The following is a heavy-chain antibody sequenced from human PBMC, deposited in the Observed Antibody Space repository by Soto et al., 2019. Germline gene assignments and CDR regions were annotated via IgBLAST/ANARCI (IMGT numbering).Heavy chain of an antibody. CDR3: ARAPAPLYGSSWYYFDY. CDR1: GGTFSSYA. Sequence: SVKVSCKASGGTFSSYAISWVRQAPGQGFEWMGGIIPIFGTANYAQKFQGRVTITADESTSTAYMELSSLRSEDTAVYYCARAPAPLYGSSWYYFDYWGQGTLVTVSS. J-gene: IGHJ4*02. D-gene: IGHD6-13*01. V-gene: IGHV1-69*13. CDR2: IIPIFGTA.